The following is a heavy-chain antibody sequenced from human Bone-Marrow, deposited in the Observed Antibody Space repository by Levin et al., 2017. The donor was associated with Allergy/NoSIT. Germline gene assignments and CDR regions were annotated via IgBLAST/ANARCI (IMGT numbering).Heavy chain of an antibody. CDR1: GFTFSSYA. CDR3: ARAPLRLLPFDY. J-gene: IGHJ4*02. Sequence: GGSLRLSCAASGFTFSSYAMHWVRQAPGKGLEWVAVISYDGSNKYYADSVKGRFTISRDNSKNTLYLQMNSLRAEDTAVYYCARAPLRLLPFDYWGQGTLVTVSA. D-gene: IGHD2-15*01. CDR2: ISYDGSNK. V-gene: IGHV3-30*04.